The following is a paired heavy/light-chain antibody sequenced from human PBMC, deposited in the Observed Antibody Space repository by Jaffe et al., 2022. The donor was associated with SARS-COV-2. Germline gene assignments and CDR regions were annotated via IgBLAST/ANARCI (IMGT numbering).Heavy chain of an antibody. CDR2: IYTSGST. CDR1: GGSISSGYYY. J-gene: IGHJ4*02. V-gene: IGHV4-61*02. D-gene: IGHD3-10*01. CDR3: AREEKDMYFYGSGKYL. Sequence: QVHLQESGPGLVKPSQTLSLTCTVSGGSISSGYYYWSWIRQPAGKGLEWIGRIYTSGSTNYNPSLESRVTISLDTSKNQFSLSLSSVTAADTAVYYCAREEKDMYFYGSGKYLWGQGTLVTVSS.
Light chain of an antibody. V-gene: IGLV2-23*02. CDR1: SSDVGDYNL. CDR3: CSYASGYTVVS. CDR2: EVS. Sequence: QSALTQPASVSGSPGQSITISCTGSSSDVGDYNLVSWYQQHPGKALKLMIYEVSKRPPGISNRFSGSKSDNTASLTISGLQAEDEADYFCCSYASGYTVVSFGGGTKLTVL. J-gene: IGLJ2*01.